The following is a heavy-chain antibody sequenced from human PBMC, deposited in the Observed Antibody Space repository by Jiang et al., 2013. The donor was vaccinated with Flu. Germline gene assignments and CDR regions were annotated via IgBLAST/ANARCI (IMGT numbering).Heavy chain of an antibody. V-gene: IGHV4-59*08. D-gene: IGHD3-9*01. CDR2: ISYSGST. Sequence: TCTVSGGSISSYFWSWIRQTPGNELEWVGYISYSGSTNYNPSLNGRVSISADTSKNQFSLKLRSVTAADTAVYYCARHLTPYNWFDPWGQGTLVTVSS. CDR3: ARHLTPYNWFDP. CDR1: GGSISSYF. J-gene: IGHJ5*02.